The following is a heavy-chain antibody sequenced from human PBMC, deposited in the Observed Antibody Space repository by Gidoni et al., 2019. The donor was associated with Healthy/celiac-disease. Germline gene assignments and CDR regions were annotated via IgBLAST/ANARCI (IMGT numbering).Heavy chain of an antibody. D-gene: IGHD6-13*01. J-gene: IGHJ6*02. Sequence: QVQLVESGGGVVQPGRSLRLSCAASGFTFSSYAMHWVRQAPGKGLEWVAVISYDGSNKYYADSVKGRFTISRDNSKNTLYLQMNSLRAEDTAVYYCARVYDGAAAGTSGAWGMDVWGQGTTVTVSS. CDR2: ISYDGSNK. CDR1: GFTFSSYA. CDR3: ARVYDGAAAGTSGAWGMDV. V-gene: IGHV3-30-3*01.